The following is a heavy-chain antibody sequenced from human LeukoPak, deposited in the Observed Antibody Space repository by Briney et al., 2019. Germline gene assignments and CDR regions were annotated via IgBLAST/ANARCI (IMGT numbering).Heavy chain of an antibody. CDR3: ARVLTDPRYGSESGYFDY. V-gene: IGHV3-30*04. J-gene: IGHJ4*02. D-gene: IGHD3-10*01. CDR2: ISYDGCKK. Sequence: GGALRLSCAASVCTFSSYAMHGVRPAPGKGLEWVAVISYDGCKKYYADSVKGRFTISRDNSKNTLYLQMNSLRAEDTAVYYCARVLTDPRYGSESGYFDYWGREPWSPSPQ. CDR1: VCTFSSYA.